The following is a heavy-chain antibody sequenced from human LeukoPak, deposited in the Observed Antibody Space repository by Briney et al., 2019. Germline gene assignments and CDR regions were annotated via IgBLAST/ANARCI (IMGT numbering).Heavy chain of an antibody. V-gene: IGHV3-21*01. CDR2: ISSSSSYI. CDR1: GFTFSDYY. J-gene: IGHJ4*02. D-gene: IGHD3-10*01. Sequence: GGSLRLSCAASGFTFSDYYMNWIRQAPGKGLEWVSSISSSSSYIYYADSVKGRFTISRDNAKNSLYLQMNSLRAEDTAVYYCARASTYYYGSGEDFDYWGQGTLVTVSS. CDR3: ARASTYYYGSGEDFDY.